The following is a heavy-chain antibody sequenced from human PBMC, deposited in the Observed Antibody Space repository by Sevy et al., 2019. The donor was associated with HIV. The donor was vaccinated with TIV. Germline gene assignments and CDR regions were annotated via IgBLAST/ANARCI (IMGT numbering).Heavy chain of an antibody. J-gene: IGHJ5*02. CDR1: GGSISSSNW. CDR3: ARQVLRFLEWSPQINWFDP. CDR2: IYHSGST. V-gene: IGHV4-4*02. D-gene: IGHD3-3*01. Sequence: SETLSLTCAVSGGSISSSNWWSWVRQPPEKGLEWIGEIYHSGSTNYNPSLKRRVTISVDKSKNQFSLKLSSVTAADTAVYYCARQVLRFLEWSPQINWFDPWGQGTLVTVSS.